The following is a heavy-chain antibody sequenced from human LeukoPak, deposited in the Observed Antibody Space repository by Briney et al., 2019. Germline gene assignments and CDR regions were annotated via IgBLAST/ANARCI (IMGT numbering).Heavy chain of an antibody. CDR3: AKGIVVVPAASLYYFDY. V-gene: IGHV3-66*01. CDR2: IYSGGST. J-gene: IGHJ4*02. CDR1: GFTVSSNY. Sequence: PGGSLRLSCAASGFTVSSNYMSWVRQAPGKGLEWVSVIYSGGSTYYADSVKGRFTISRDNSKNTLYLQMNSLRAEDTAVYYCAKGIVVVPAASLYYFDYWGQGTLVTVSS. D-gene: IGHD2-2*01.